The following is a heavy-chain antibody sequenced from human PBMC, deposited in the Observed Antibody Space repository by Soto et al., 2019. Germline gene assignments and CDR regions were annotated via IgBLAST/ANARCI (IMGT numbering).Heavy chain of an antibody. CDR2: IFYSGTT. D-gene: IGHD3-16*01. CDR3: ARGAGGNFDY. V-gene: IGHV4-59*01. Sequence: QVQLRESGPGLVKPSETLSLTCVFSGGSISSYYWNWIRQSPGEGLEWIGYIFYSGTTKFNPSLESRVSLSIDTSKNQISLKLSSVTAADTAIYYCARGAGGNFDYWGQGTLVTVSS. CDR1: GGSISSYY. J-gene: IGHJ4*02.